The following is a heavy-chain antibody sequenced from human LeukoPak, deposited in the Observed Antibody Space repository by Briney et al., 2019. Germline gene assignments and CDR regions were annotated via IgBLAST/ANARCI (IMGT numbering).Heavy chain of an antibody. V-gene: IGHV3-23*01. D-gene: IGHD3-10*01. CDR2: ISGRGGST. J-gene: IGHJ4*02. CDR1: GFTFTTYA. CDR3: AKVLKSYWVQDLDS. Sequence: GGSLRLSCAASGFTFTTYAMSWVRQAPGKGLEWVSTISGRGGSTYYADSVKGRLTISRDNSKNTLYLQMNSLRVEDTAVYYCAKVLKSYWVQDLDSRGQGTLVTVSS.